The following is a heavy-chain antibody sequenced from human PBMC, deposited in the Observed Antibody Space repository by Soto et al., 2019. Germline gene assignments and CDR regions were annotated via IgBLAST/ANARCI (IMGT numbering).Heavy chain of an antibody. Sequence: QVQLVQSGAEVKKPGASVKVSCNPSGYAFTSYTMHWVRQAPGQGLEWMGWINADNGDSKYSQKFQGRVTITRDTSASIASMELSSLRSEDTAVYDWARDTGSGLRVEPGIFEYWGQGTLVTVSS. D-gene: IGHD1-26*01. J-gene: IGHJ4*02. V-gene: IGHV1-3*01. CDR2: INADNGDS. CDR3: ARDTGSGLRVEPGIFEY. CDR1: GYAFTSYT.